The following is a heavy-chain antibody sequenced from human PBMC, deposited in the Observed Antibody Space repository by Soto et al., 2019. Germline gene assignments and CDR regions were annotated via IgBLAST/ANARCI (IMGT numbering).Heavy chain of an antibody. CDR1: GGSVNSDFYY. V-gene: IGHV4-61*10. D-gene: IGHD1-1*01. J-gene: IGHJ4*02. Sequence: SETLSLTCTVSGGSVNSDFYYWSWIRQPTGKGLEWIGYIFHTGRTNYNPSLESRVTISVDTSRNQFSLKLSSVTAADTAVFYCAREFSNSPEAFDYWGQGALVTVS. CDR3: AREFSNSPEAFDY. CDR2: IFHTGRT.